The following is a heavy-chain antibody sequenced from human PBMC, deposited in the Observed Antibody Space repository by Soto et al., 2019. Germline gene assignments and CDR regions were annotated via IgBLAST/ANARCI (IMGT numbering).Heavy chain of an antibody. CDR3: ARGEEGIVVVPAAIDYYYGMDV. V-gene: IGHV1-69*06. CDR2: IIPIFGTA. D-gene: IGHD2-2*01. Sequence: SVKVSCKASGGTFSSYAISWVRQAPGQGLEWMGGIIPIFGTANYAQKFQGRVTITADKSTSTAYMELSSLRSEDTTVYYCARGEEGIVVVPAAIDYYYGMDVWGQGTTVTVSS. J-gene: IGHJ6*02. CDR1: GGTFSSYA.